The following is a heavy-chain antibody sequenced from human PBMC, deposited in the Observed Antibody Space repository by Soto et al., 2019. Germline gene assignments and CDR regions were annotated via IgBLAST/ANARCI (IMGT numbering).Heavy chain of an antibody. CDR3: TTVPPYNYDILTGYSLYMDV. J-gene: IGHJ6*03. CDR1: GVTLSISW. CDR2: IKSKTDGGTT. V-gene: IGHV3-15*01. Sequence: LASAASGVTLSISWVGVVRQAPGKGLEWVGRIKSKTDGGTTDYAAPVKGRFTISRDDSKNTLYLQMNSLKTEDTAVYYCTTVPPYNYDILTGYSLYMDVWGKGTTVTVSS. D-gene: IGHD3-9*01.